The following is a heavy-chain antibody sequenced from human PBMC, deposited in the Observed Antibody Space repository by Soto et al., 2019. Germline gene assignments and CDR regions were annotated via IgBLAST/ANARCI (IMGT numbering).Heavy chain of an antibody. D-gene: IGHD3-9*01. CDR2: MNPNSGNT. CDR1: GYTFTSYD. V-gene: IGHV1-8*01. CDR3: ATLRYFDWLQFDP. Sequence: ASVKVSCKASGYTFTSYDINWVRQATGQGLEWTGWMNPNSGNTGYAQKFQGRVTMTRNTSISTAYMELSSLRSEDTAVYYCATLRYFDWLQFDPWGQGTLVTVSS. J-gene: IGHJ5*02.